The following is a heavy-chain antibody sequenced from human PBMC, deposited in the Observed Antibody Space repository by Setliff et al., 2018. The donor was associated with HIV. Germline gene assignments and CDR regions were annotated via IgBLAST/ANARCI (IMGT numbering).Heavy chain of an antibody. V-gene: IGHV1-8*02. D-gene: IGHD3-3*01. Sequence: ASVKVSCKPPGYYFATYDINWVRQAAGQGLEWMGWVNPYSGNSGYAQRFHGRLTMTRDTSRGTAHMELRSLRSEDTAVYYCARDRAFLEWLFGYFDYWGQGTLVTVSS. J-gene: IGHJ4*02. CDR3: ARDRAFLEWLFGYFDY. CDR2: VNPYSGNS. CDR1: GYYFATYD.